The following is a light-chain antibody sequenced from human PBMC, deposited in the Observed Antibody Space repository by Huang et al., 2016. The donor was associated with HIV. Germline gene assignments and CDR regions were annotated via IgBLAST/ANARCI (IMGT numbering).Light chain of an antibody. V-gene: IGKV3-15*01. Sequence: EVVMTQSPAILSVSPGERATLSCRARQSVTSNLAWYQQKPGQAPRLLIYRASTRATGIPARFSGSGSGTEFTLTISSLQSEDFAVYYCQHYNNWPWWTFGQGTKVEIK. CDR1: QSVTSN. CDR3: QHYNNWPWWT. CDR2: RAS. J-gene: IGKJ1*01.